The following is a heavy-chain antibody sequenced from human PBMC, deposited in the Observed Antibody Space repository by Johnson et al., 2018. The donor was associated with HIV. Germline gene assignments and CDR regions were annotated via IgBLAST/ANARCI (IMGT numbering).Heavy chain of an antibody. CDR2: ISGSGGST. CDR3: AAYYDFWSGSYTSGFDI. Sequence: VQLVESGGGLVQPGGSLRLSCAASGFTSSSYAMSWVRQASGKGLEWVSAISGSGGSTYYADSVKGRFTISRDNSKNTVFLQMNSLRPEDTAMYYCAAYYDFWSGSYTSGFDIWGQGTMVTVSS. D-gene: IGHD3-3*01. V-gene: IGHV3-23*04. CDR1: GFTSSSYA. J-gene: IGHJ3*02.